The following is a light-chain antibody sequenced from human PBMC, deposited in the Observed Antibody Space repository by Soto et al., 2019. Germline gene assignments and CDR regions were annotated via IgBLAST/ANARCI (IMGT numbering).Light chain of an antibody. J-gene: IGLJ1*01. V-gene: IGLV2-11*01. Sequence: QSALTQPRSVSGSPGQSVTISCTGTSSDVGGYNYVSWYQQHPGKAPKLMIYDVSERPSGVPDRFSGSKSGTTASLTISGLQAEDEADYYCCSYAGSYTDVFGTGTKLTVL. CDR1: SSDVGGYNY. CDR2: DVS. CDR3: CSYAGSYTDV.